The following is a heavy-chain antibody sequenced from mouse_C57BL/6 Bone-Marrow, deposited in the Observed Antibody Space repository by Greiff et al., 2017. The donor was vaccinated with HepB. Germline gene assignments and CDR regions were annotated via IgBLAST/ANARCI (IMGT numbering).Heavy chain of an antibody. J-gene: IGHJ1*03. D-gene: IGHD2-2*01. CDR1: GYTFTNYW. CDR3: ARGEIYYGYDYWYFDV. CDR2: IYPGGGYT. V-gene: IGHV1-63*01. Sequence: QVQLQQSGAELVRPGTSVKMSCKASGYTFTNYWIGWAKQRPGHGLEWIGDIYPGGGYTNYNEKFKGKATLTADKSSSTAYMQFSSLTSEDSAIYYCARGEIYYGYDYWYFDVWGTGTTVTVSS.